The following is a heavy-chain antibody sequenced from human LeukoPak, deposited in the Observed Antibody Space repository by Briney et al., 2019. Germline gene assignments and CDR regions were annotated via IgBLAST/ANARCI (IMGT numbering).Heavy chain of an antibody. CDR3: ARGRVSSSTWYSTYYYYFYMDV. Sequence: SETLSLTCTVSGGSISSYYWSWIRQPAGKGLEWIGRIYTSGSTNYNPSLNSRVTISRDTSKNHFSLELSSATAADTAVYFCARGRVSSSTWYSTYYYYFYMDVWRKGTTVTVSS. CDR2: IYTSGST. CDR1: GGSISSYY. D-gene: IGHD6-13*01. J-gene: IGHJ6*03. V-gene: IGHV4-4*07.